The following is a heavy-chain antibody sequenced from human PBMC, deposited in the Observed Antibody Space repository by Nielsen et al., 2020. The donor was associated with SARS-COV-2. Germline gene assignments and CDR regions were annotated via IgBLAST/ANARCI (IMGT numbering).Heavy chain of an antibody. CDR2: FYYSGST. D-gene: IGHD4-23*01. CDR1: GGSISSYY. J-gene: IGHJ2*01. Sequence: SETLSLTCTVSGGSISSYYWGWVRQPPGKRLEWIGYFYYSGSTNFNPSLKSRVTISVDTSKNQFSLKLSSVTAADTAVYYCASVRWPGWYFDHWGRGTLVTVSS. V-gene: IGHV4-59*08. CDR3: ASVRWPGWYFDH.